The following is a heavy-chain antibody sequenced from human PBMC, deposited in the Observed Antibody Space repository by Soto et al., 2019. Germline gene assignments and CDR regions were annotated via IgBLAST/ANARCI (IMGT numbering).Heavy chain of an antibody. CDR1: GYTLTSYG. Sequence: GASVKVSGKASGYTLTSYGISWVRQAPGQGLEWMGWISAYNGNTNYAQKLKGRVTMTKAPSTSTAYMELRSLRSADTGVDYCARGPRTIWGGPYGMDFWGQGTMVTVCS. V-gene: IGHV1-18*01. CDR2: ISAYNGNT. J-gene: IGHJ6*02. D-gene: IGHD3-9*01. CDR3: ARGPRTIWGGPYGMDF.